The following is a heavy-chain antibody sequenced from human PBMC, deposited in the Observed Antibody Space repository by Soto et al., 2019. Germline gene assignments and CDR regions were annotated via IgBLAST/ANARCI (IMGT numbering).Heavy chain of an antibody. V-gene: IGHV3-48*01. D-gene: IGHD3-10*01. CDR3: VKISWPADGVH. CDR1: GFRFSDYS. CDR2: ISSSSFTI. Sequence: GGSLRLSCAASGFRFSDYSMNWVRQAPGRGLEWVSYISSSSFTIHYADSVEGRFAISRDNAKNSLYLQMNSLRAEDTAVYYCVKISWPADGVHWGQGSLVTVSS. J-gene: IGHJ4*02.